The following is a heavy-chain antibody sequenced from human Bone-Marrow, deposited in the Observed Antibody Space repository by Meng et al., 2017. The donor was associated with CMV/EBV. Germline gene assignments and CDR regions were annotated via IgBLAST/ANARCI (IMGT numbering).Heavy chain of an antibody. CDR1: GGSSSGYY. J-gene: IGHJ4*02. CDR2: INHSGST. D-gene: IGHD3-3*01. V-gene: IGHV4-34*01. Sequence: SERRSLTCAVYGGSSSGYYWGWIRQPHGKGMEWIGEINHSGSTNYNPTLKSGVTISVDTTKNQSSLKLSSGAAADTAVYYCARLRFLEWLSLWGQGTLVTVSS. CDR3: ARLRFLEWLSL.